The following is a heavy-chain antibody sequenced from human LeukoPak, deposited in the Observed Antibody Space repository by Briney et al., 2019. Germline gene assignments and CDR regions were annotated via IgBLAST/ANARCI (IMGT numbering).Heavy chain of an antibody. J-gene: IGHJ4*02. D-gene: IGHD3-22*01. CDR2: ISGSGGST. V-gene: IGHV3-23*01. CDR1: GFTFSSYA. CDR3: AKDPDSGYSVRGDDY. Sequence: LPGGSLRLSCAASGFTFSSYAMSWVRQAPGKGLEWVSAISGSGGSTYYADSVKGRFTISRDNSKNTLYLQMNSLRAEDTAVYYCAKDPDSGYSVRGDDYWGQGTLVSVSS.